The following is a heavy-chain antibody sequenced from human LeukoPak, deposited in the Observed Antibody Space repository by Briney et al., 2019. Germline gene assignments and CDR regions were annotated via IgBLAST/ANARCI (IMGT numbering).Heavy chain of an antibody. Sequence: PSETLSLTCTVSGVSISSSSYYWGWIRQPPGKGLEWIGEINHSGSTNYNPSLKSRVTISVDTSKNQFSLKLSSVTAADTAVYYCARLYSGSYIYWGQGTLVTVSS. V-gene: IGHV4-39*07. CDR2: INHSGST. CDR3: ARLYSGSYIY. D-gene: IGHD1-26*01. J-gene: IGHJ4*02. CDR1: GVSISSSSYY.